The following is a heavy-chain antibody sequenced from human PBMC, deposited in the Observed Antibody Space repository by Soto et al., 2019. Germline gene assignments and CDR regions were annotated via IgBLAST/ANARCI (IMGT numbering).Heavy chain of an antibody. CDR2: IDPSDSQT. D-gene: IGHD3-22*01. J-gene: IGHJ4*02. CDR3: ARQIYDSDSGPNFQYYFDS. V-gene: IGHV5-10-1*01. Sequence: GESLKISCNGSGYSFAGYWITWVRPMPGKGLEWMGRIDPSDSQTYYSPSFRGHVTISAAKSITTVFLQWSSLRASDTAMYYCARQIYDSDSGPNFQYYFDSWGQGTLVTVSS. CDR1: GYSFAGYW.